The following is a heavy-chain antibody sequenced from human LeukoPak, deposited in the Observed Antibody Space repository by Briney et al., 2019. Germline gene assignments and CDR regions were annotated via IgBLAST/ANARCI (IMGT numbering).Heavy chain of an antibody. Sequence: GGSLRLSCAASGFTFSSYAMSWVRQAPGKGLEWVSAISGSGGSTYYADSVKGRFTISRDNSKNKLYLQMNSLRAEDTAVYYCAKEGTLYSGSYGSDYWGQGALVTVSS. J-gene: IGHJ4*02. D-gene: IGHD1-26*01. CDR2: ISGSGGST. V-gene: IGHV3-23*01. CDR3: AKEGTLYSGSYGSDY. CDR1: GFTFSSYA.